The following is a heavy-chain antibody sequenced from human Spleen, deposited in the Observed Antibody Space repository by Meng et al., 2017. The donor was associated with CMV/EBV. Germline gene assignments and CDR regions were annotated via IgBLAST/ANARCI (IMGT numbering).Heavy chain of an antibody. CDR2: INPNSGAT. D-gene: IGHD6-13*01. CDR3: ARDGLAAAGTSSRLRSYYYGMDV. J-gene: IGHJ6*02. V-gene: IGHV1-2*02. CDR1: GYTFTGYY. Sequence: ASVKVSCKASGYTFTGYYMHWVRQAPGQGLEWMGWINPNSGATNDAQKFQGRVTMTGDTSISTAYMELSRLRSDDTAVYYCARDGLAAAGTSSRLRSYYYGMDVWGQGTTVTVSS.